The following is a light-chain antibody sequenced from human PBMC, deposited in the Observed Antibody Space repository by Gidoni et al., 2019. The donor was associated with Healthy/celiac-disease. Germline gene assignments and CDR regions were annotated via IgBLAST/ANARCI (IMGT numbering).Light chain of an antibody. V-gene: IGKV3-11*01. Sequence: EIVLTQSPATLSLSPGERATLSCSASQSVSSYLAWYQQKPGQAPRLLIYDASNRATGIPARFSGSGSGTDFTLTISSLEPEDFAVYYCQQRSNWPLTFGRGTKVEIK. J-gene: IGKJ4*01. CDR3: QQRSNWPLT. CDR2: DAS. CDR1: QSVSSY.